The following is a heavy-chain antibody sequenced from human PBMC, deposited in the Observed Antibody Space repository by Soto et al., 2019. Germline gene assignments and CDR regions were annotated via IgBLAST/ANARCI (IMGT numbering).Heavy chain of an antibody. CDR2: IGTAGDT. CDR3: ARDGSGYDRRPGIKGMAVAGTTRGYFDY. Sequence: GGSLRLSCAASGFTFSSYDMHWVRQATGKGLEWVSAIGTAGDTYYPGSVKGRFTISRENAKNSLYLQMNSLRAEDTAVYYCARDGSGYDRRPGIKGMAVAGTTRGYFDYWGQGTLVTVSS. J-gene: IGHJ4*02. CDR1: GFTFSSYD. D-gene: IGHD6-19*01. V-gene: IGHV3-13*01.